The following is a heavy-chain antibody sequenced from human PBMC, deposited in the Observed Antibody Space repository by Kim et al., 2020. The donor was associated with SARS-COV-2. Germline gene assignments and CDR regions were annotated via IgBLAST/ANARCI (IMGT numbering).Heavy chain of an antibody. Sequence: SETLSLTCTVSGGSVSSGSYYWSWIRQPPGKGLEWIGYIYYSGSTNYNPSLKSRVTISVDTSKNQFSLKLSSVTAADTAVYYCARGTTYCSSTSCTPGSFDSWGQGTLVTVSP. CDR1: GGSVSSGSYY. CDR2: IYYSGST. J-gene: IGHJ4*02. V-gene: IGHV4-61*01. CDR3: ARGTTYCSSTSCTPGSFDS. D-gene: IGHD2-2*01.